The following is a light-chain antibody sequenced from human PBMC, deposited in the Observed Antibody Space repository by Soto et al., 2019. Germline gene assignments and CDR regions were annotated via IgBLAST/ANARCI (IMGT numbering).Light chain of an antibody. CDR1: QSITSY. Sequence: DIQMTQSPSSLSASVGDRVTITCLASQSITSYLSWYQQQPGKAPKLLIYAASSLQSGVPSRFSGSGSGTDFTLTISSLQSEDFAVYYCQQYNDWPPITFGQGTRLEI. CDR3: QQYNDWPPIT. CDR2: AAS. J-gene: IGKJ5*01. V-gene: IGKV1-39*01.